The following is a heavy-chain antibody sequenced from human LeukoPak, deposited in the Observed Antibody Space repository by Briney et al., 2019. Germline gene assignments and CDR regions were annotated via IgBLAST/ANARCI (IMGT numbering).Heavy chain of an antibody. J-gene: IGHJ4*02. CDR2: IRYDGSNK. D-gene: IGHD4-23*01. Sequence: PGGSLRLSCAASGFTFSSYGMHWVRQAPGKGLEWVAFIRYDGSNKYYADSVKGRFTISRDNAKNSLYLQMNSLRAEDTAVYYCARVPDYGGSHYFDYWGQGTLVTVSS. CDR1: GFTFSSYG. V-gene: IGHV3-30*02. CDR3: ARVPDYGGSHYFDY.